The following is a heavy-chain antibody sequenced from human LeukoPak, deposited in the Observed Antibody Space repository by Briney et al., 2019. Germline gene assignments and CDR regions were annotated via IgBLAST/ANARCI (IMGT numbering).Heavy chain of an antibody. V-gene: IGHV3-23*01. CDR2: ISSSGGST. J-gene: IGHJ4*02. CDR1: GFTVSSNY. CDR3: AKKMSITAASQVDY. D-gene: IGHD1-20*01. Sequence: GGSLRLSCAASGFTVSSNYMSWVRQAPGKGLERVSAISSSGGSTDYTDSVKGRFTISRDNSKNTLYLQMNSLRAEDTAVYYCAKKMSITAASQVDYWGQGTLVTVSS.